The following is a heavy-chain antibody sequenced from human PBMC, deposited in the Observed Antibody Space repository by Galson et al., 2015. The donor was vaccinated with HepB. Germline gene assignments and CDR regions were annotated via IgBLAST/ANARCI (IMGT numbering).Heavy chain of an antibody. J-gene: IGHJ5*02. CDR3: ATVIVIKKGWFDP. Sequence: SVKVSCKVSGYTLTELSMHWVRQAPGKGLEWMGGFDPEDGETIYALKFQGRVTMTEDTSTDTAYMELSSLRSEDTAVYYCATVIVIKKGWFDPWGQGTLVTVSS. CDR1: GYTLTELS. CDR2: FDPEDGET. V-gene: IGHV1-24*01. D-gene: IGHD3-22*01.